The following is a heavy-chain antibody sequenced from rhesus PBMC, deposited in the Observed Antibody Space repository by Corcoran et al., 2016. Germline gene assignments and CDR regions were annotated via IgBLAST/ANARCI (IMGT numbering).Heavy chain of an antibody. D-gene: IGHD5-24*01. J-gene: IGHJ6*01. Sequence: QVQLVQSGDEVKKPGPSLNLSFKASGYTFHSAYLNWVRQAPGQVLEWMGWINHSNGNTGYAQKFQGRVTMTRDTSTSTAYMELSSLRSEDTAVYYCTIYRGSGLDSWGQGVVVTVSS. CDR2: INHSNGNT. CDR1: GYTFHSAY. CDR3: TIYRGSGLDS. V-gene: IGHV1S9*01.